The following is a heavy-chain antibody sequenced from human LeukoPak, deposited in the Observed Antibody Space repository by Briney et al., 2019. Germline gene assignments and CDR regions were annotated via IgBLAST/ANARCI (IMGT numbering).Heavy chain of an antibody. CDR1: GGSFSGYY. D-gene: IGHD2-2*01. CDR3: ARSIVVVPAGMTNWFDP. Sequence: PSDTLSLTCAVYGGSFSGYYWSWIRQPPGKGLEWIGEINHSGSTNYNPSLKSRVTISVDTSKNQFSLKLSSVTAADTAVYYCARSIVVVPAGMTNWFDPWGQGTLVTVSS. J-gene: IGHJ5*02. CDR2: INHSGST. V-gene: IGHV4-34*01.